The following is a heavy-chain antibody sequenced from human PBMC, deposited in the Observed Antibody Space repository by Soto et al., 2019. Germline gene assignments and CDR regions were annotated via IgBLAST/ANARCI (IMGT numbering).Heavy chain of an antibody. Sequence: SETLSLTCAVSGYSISSGYYWGWIRQPPGKGLEWIATIYHSGTTYSNPSLKSRVTISVDTSKNHFSLKLSSVTAADTAVYYCARGLYYYDSSGYSPDYWGLGTLVTVSS. CDR3: ARGLYYYDSSGYSPDY. D-gene: IGHD3-22*01. V-gene: IGHV4-38-2*01. CDR2: IYHSGTT. CDR1: GYSISSGYY. J-gene: IGHJ4*02.